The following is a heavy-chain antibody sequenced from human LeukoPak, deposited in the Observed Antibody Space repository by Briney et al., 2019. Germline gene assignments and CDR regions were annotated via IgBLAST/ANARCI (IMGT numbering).Heavy chain of an antibody. CDR2: IWYDGSDK. CDR3: ARDSAITIFFSPLMDV. J-gene: IGHJ6*02. D-gene: IGHD3-9*01. Sequence: GGSLRLSCAASGFTFSNYGMHWVRQAPGKGLEWVAIIWYDGSDKYYADSVKGRFTISRDNSKNTLYLQMNSLRAEDTAVYYCARDSAITIFFSPLMDVWGQGTTVTVSS. CDR1: GFTFSNYG. V-gene: IGHV3-30*02.